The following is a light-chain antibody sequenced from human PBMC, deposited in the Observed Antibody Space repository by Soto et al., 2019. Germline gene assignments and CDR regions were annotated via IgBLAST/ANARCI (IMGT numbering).Light chain of an antibody. CDR3: QEYVNYSWT. CDR2: KAS. V-gene: IGKV1-5*03. CDR1: QDIITW. Sequence: DIQMTQSPSTLSASVGDRVTITCRASQDIITWLAWYQQRQGKAPKLLIYKASNLESGVPSRFSGSGSGTEFTLTITSLQPDDFATYYCQEYVNYSWTFGPGTKVEIK. J-gene: IGKJ1*01.